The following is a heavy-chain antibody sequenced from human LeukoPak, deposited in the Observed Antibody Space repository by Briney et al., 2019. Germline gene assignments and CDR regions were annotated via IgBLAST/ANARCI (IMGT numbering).Heavy chain of an antibody. V-gene: IGHV4-39*01. Sequence: PSETLSLTCTVSGGSISSSSYYWGWIRQPPGKGLEWIGSIYYSGSTYYNPSLKSRVTISVDTSKNQFSLKLSSVTAADTAVYYCARLTPGTWWFDPWGQGTLVTVSS. D-gene: IGHD1-14*01. CDR2: IYYSGST. J-gene: IGHJ5*02. CDR3: ARLTPGTWWFDP. CDR1: GGSISSSSYY.